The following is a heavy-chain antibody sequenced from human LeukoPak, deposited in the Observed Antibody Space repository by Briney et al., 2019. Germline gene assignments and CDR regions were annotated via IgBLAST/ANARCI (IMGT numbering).Heavy chain of an antibody. CDR2: ISKDGSMK. V-gene: IGHV3-30*04. CDR1: GFSFSNYA. J-gene: IGHJ3*01. Sequence: PGGSLRLSCAASGFSFSNYAMDWVRQAPGKGLEWVAVISKDGSMKYYSDSVKGRFTVSRDNSIHTLYLEMNSLKTGDTAVYYCAGESFDFWSQGTMVTVSS. CDR3: AGESFDF.